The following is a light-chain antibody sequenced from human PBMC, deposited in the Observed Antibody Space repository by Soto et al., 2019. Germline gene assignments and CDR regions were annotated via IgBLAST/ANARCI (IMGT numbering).Light chain of an antibody. Sequence: IVLTQSPGTLSLSPGERATLSCRASQSVSSSYLAWYQQKSGQAPRLLIYGASIRATGIPDRFSGSGSGTDFTLTISDVEPEDFAVYYCRQRQSWPRTFGQGTKVDIK. CDR2: GAS. CDR1: QSVSSSY. J-gene: IGKJ1*01. CDR3: RQRQSWPRT. V-gene: IGKV3-20*01.